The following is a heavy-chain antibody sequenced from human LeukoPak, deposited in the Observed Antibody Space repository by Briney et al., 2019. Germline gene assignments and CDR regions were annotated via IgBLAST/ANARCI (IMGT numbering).Heavy chain of an antibody. Sequence: GGSLRLSCAVSGVTNYAISWVRQAPGKGLEWVSVISGSGGSTYYADSVKGRFTISRDTSDNTIYLQMNSLRADGTAVYYCATSPRVTLYVMGDFAYWGQGTLVTVSS. CDR1: GVTNYA. D-gene: IGHD3-16*01. V-gene: IGHV3-23*01. J-gene: IGHJ4*02. CDR3: ATSPRVTLYVMGDFAY. CDR2: ISGSGGST.